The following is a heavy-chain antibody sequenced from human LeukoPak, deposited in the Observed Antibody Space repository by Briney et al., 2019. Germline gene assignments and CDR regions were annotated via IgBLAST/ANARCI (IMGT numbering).Heavy chain of an antibody. CDR1: GYTLTELS. D-gene: IGHD3-10*01. CDR2: FDPEDGET. J-gene: IGHJ6*02. Sequence: ASVKVSCKVSGYTLTELSIHWVRQAPGKGLEWMGGFDPEDGETIYAQKFQGRVTMTEDTSTDTAYMELSSLRSEDTAVYYCVTLGWFGEAYGMDVWGQGTTVTDSS. CDR3: VTLGWFGEAYGMDV. V-gene: IGHV1-24*01.